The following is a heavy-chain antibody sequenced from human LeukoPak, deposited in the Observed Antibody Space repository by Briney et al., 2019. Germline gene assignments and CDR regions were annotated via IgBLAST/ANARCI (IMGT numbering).Heavy chain of an antibody. Sequence: ASVKLSCKASGYTFTSYYMHWVRQAPGQGLEWMGIINPSGGSTSYAQKFQGRVTMTRDTSTSTVYMELSSLRSEDTAVYYCARSRITIFGVVTAPQYWGQGTLVTVSS. V-gene: IGHV1-46*01. CDR1: GYTFTSYY. J-gene: IGHJ4*02. CDR3: ARSRITIFGVVTAPQY. CDR2: INPSGGST. D-gene: IGHD3-3*01.